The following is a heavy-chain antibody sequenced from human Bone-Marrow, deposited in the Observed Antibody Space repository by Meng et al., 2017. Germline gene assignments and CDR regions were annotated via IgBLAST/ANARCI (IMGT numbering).Heavy chain of an antibody. CDR3: ARVGACSGGSCYFRLFDY. V-gene: IGHV4-30-4*08. Sequence: VQLQESGPGLVKPSQHLSLTCTVAGGSISSGSYFWSWIRQHPGKGLEWIGYIYHSGNTYYNPSLKSRVTLSVDTSKNQFSLKMSSVTAADTAVYYCARVGACSGGSCYFRLFDYWGQGTLVTVSS. J-gene: IGHJ4*02. D-gene: IGHD2-15*01. CDR2: IYHSGNT. CDR1: GGSISSGSYF.